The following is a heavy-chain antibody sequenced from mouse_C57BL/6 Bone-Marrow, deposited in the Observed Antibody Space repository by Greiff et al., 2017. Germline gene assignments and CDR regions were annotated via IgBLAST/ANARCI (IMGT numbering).Heavy chain of an antibody. J-gene: IGHJ1*01. CDR2: IYPGSGNT. V-gene: IGHV1-76*01. D-gene: IGHD1-1*01. CDR1: GYTFTDYY. CDR3: ARSTTVVEGYIEV. Sequence: VQLQQSGAELVRPGASVKLSCKASGYTFTDYYINWVKQRPGQGLEWIARIYPGSGNTYYNEKFKGKATLTAEKSSSTASMPLSSLTSEDSAVYVWARSTTVVEGYIEVWGAGTTLTGSS.